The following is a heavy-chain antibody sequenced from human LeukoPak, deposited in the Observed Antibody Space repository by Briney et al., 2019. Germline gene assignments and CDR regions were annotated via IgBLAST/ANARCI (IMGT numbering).Heavy chain of an antibody. CDR2: IIPILGIA. J-gene: IGHJ4*02. CDR1: GGTFSSYA. Sequence: SVKVSCKASGGTFSSYAISWVRQAPGQGLEWMGRIIPILGIASYAQKFQGRVTITADKSTSTAYMELSSLRSEDTAVYYCASAPVVVVAAILHWGQGTLVTVSS. V-gene: IGHV1-69*04. D-gene: IGHD2-15*01. CDR3: ASAPVVVVAAILH.